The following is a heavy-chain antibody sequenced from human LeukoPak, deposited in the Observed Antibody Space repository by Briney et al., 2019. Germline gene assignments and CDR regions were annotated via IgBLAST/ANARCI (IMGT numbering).Heavy chain of an antibody. D-gene: IGHD3-3*01. CDR3: AGLIWSGGSVDY. CDR2: IYYSGST. J-gene: IGHJ4*02. Sequence: PSETLSLTCTVSGGSISSYYWSWIRQPPGKGLEWVGYIYYSGSTYYNPSLKSRVTISVDTSKNQFSLKLSSVTAADTAVYYCAGLIWSGGSVDYWGQGTLVTVSS. V-gene: IGHV4-59*01. CDR1: GGSISSYY.